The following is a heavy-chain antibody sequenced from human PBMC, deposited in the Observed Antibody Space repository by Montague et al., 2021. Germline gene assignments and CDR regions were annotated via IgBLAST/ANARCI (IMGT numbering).Heavy chain of an antibody. CDR3: ARHPHGGYYYYHYGMDV. CDR1: GGSISSSSYY. V-gene: IGHV4-39*01. J-gene: IGHJ6*02. D-gene: IGHD5-12*01. Sequence: SETLSLTCTVSGGSISSSSYYWGWIRQPPGKGLEWIGSIYYSGSSYYNPSLKSRVTISVDTSKNQFSLKLSSVTAADTAVYYCARHPHGGYYYYHYGMDVWGQGTPVPVSS. CDR2: IYYSGSS.